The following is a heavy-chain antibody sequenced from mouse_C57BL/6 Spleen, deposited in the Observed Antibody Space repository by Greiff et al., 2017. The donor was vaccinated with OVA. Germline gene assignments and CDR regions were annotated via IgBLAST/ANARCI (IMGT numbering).Heavy chain of an antibody. D-gene: IGHD1-1*01. J-gene: IGHJ2*01. CDR2: IHPNSGST. CDR1: GYTFTSYW. V-gene: IGHV1-64*01. CDR3: AKKGGVVANFDY. Sequence: QVQLQQPGAELVKPGASVKLSSKASGYTFTSYWMHWVKQRPGQGLEWIGMIHPNSGSTNYNEKFKSKATLTVDKSSSTAYMQLSSLTSEDSAVYYCAKKGGVVANFDYWGQGTTLTVSS.